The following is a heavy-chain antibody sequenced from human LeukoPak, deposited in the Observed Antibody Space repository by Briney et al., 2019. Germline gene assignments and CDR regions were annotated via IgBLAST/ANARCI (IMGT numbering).Heavy chain of an antibody. CDR1: GFIFSDYA. D-gene: IGHD3-3*01. CDR3: AKGSITIFGVVPGAFDI. Sequence: GGSLRLSCAASGFIFSDYAMSWVRQAPGKGLEWVSDISGSGDSTYYADSVKGRFTISRDKSKNTLYLQMNSLRAEDTAVYYCAKGSITIFGVVPGAFDIWGQGTMVTVSS. CDR2: ISGSGDST. V-gene: IGHV3-23*01. J-gene: IGHJ3*02.